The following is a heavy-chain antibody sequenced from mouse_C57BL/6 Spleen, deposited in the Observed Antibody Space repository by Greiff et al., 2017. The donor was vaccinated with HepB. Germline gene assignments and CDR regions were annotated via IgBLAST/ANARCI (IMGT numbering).Heavy chain of an antibody. Sequence: QVHVQQPGAELVKPGASVKLSCKASGYTFTSYWMHWVKQRPGQGLEWIGYINPSSGYTKYNQKFKDKATLTADKSSSTAYMQLSSLTYEDSAVYYGARCYDGYCFFDYWGQGTPVTVSA. CDR3: ARCYDGYCFFDY. CDR2: INPSSGYT. J-gene: IGHJ3*01. V-gene: IGHV1-7*01. D-gene: IGHD2-3*01. CDR1: GYTFTSYW.